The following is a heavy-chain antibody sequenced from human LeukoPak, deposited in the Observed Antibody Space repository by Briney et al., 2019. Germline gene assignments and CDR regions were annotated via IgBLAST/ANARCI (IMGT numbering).Heavy chain of an antibody. J-gene: IGHJ4*02. CDR3: TSGDYLYFDY. V-gene: IGHV4-4*07. CDR2: IYTSGST. Sequence: PSETLSLTCTVSGGSISSYYWSWIRQPAGKGLEWIGRIYTSGSTNYNPSLKSRVTISIDKSKNQFSLKLSSVTAADTALYYCTSGDYLYFDYWGRGTLVTVSS. CDR1: GGSISSYY. D-gene: IGHD2/OR15-2a*01.